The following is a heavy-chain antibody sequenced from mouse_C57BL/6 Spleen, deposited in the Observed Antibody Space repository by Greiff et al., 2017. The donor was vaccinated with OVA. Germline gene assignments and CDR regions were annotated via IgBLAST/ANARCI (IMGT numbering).Heavy chain of an antibody. D-gene: IGHD1-1*01. Sequence: VQLKESEGGLVQPGSSMKLSCTASGFTFSDYYMAWVRQVPEKGLEWVANINYDGSSTYYLDSLKSRFIISRDNAKNILYLQMSSLKSEDTATYYCARKTTVVEGWYFDVWGTGTTVTVSS. CDR2: INYDGSST. CDR3: ARKTTVVEGWYFDV. CDR1: GFTFSDYY. V-gene: IGHV5-16*01. J-gene: IGHJ1*03.